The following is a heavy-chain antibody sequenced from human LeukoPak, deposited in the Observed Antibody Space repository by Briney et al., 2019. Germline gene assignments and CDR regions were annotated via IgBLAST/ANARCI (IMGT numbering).Heavy chain of an antibody. CDR2: ISAYDGNT. CDR1: GLTFSNYG. D-gene: IGHD1-26*01. Sequence: ASVKISCKASGLTFSNYGITWVRQAPGQGLEWVGWISAYDGNTNYAQKFQGRVTMTTDTSTSTAHMELRSLRYDDTAVYYCARDGRFAAYEPDYWGQGTLVTVSS. V-gene: IGHV1-18*01. J-gene: IGHJ4*02. CDR3: ARDGRFAAYEPDY.